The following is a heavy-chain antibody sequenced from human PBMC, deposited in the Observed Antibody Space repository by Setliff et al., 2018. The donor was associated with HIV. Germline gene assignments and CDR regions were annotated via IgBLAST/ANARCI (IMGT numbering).Heavy chain of an antibody. CDR2: IHPSGGST. D-gene: IGHD3-22*01. Sequence: ASVKVSCKASGYTFTSDYIHWVRQAPGQGLEWMGVIHPSGGSTSYAQSFQDRVTMTRDTSTSTVYMELSSLRSEDTAVYYCARHDSGGYYSLDYWGQGTLVTVSS. V-gene: IGHV1-46*01. CDR3: ARHDSGGYYSLDY. CDR1: GYTFTSDY. J-gene: IGHJ4*02.